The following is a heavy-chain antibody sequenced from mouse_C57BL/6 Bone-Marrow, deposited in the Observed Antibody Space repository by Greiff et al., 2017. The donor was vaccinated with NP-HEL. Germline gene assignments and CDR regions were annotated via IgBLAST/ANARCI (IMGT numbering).Heavy chain of an antibody. V-gene: IGHV1-50*01. CDR3: ARDGANWDWYFDV. Sequence: VQLQQPGAELVKPGASVKLSRKASGYTFTSYWMQWVKQRPGQGLEWIGEIDPSDSYTNYNQKFKGKATLTVDTSSSTAYLQLSSLTSADSAVYYCARDGANWDWYFDVWGTGTTVTVSS. CDR2: IDPSDSYT. D-gene: IGHD4-1*01. J-gene: IGHJ1*03. CDR1: GYTFTSYW.